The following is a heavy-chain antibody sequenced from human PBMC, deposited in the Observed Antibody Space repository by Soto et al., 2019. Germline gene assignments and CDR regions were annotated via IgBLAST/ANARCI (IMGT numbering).Heavy chain of an antibody. CDR1: GFTFSNYA. D-gene: IGHD3-3*01. J-gene: IGHJ6*02. CDR2: FSVSGGST. Sequence: EVQLLESGGGLVQPGGSLRLSCAAAGFTFSNYALTWVRQSPGKGLEWFSTFSVSGGSTYYADSVRGRFTISRDNSKNTMFLQMNSLRVENTAIYYCARDWTGDTCPCLDVWGQGTTVSVSS. CDR3: ARDWTGDTCPCLDV. V-gene: IGHV3-23*01.